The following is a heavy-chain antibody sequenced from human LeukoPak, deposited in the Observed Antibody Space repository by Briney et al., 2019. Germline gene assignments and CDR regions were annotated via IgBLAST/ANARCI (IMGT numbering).Heavy chain of an antibody. CDR3: AKDLIVSGTATILDY. D-gene: IGHD5-24*01. Sequence: GRSLTLSCAACGFTFNKYGMHWLRQAPGRGLEGVAVISYDASYKNYADSVKGRFTISRDNSKNTLFLQMNSLRAEDTAVYFCAKDLIVSGTATILDYWGQGTLVTVSS. CDR1: GFTFNKYG. J-gene: IGHJ4*02. V-gene: IGHV3-30*18. CDR2: ISYDASYK.